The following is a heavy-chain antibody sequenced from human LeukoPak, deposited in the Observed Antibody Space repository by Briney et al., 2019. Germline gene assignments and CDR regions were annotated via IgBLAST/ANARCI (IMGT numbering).Heavy chain of an antibody. CDR3: ATPGDYYDSSGYYYFQH. J-gene: IGHJ1*01. CDR2: ISAYNGNT. V-gene: IGHV1-18*01. D-gene: IGHD3-22*01. CDR1: GYIFTSYG. Sequence: ASVKVSCKASGYIFTSYGISWVRQAPGQGLEWMGWISAYNGNTNYAQKLQGRVTMTTDTSTSTAYMELRSLRSDDTAVYYCATPGDYYDSSGYYYFQHWGQGTLVTVSS.